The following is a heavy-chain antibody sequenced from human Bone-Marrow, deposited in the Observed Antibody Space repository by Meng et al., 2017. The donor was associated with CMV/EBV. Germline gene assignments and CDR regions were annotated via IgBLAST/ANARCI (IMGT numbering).Heavy chain of an antibody. Sequence: GGSLRLSCAASGFTFDDYGMSWVRQAPGKGLEWVSGINWNGGSTGYADSVKGRFTISRDNAKNSLYLQMNSLRAEDTAVYYCARDPGYDFWSGQASYYFDYWGQGTLVTVSS. D-gene: IGHD3-3*01. CDR2: INWNGGST. J-gene: IGHJ4*02. V-gene: IGHV3-20*04. CDR1: GFTFDDYG. CDR3: ARDPGYDFWSGQASYYFDY.